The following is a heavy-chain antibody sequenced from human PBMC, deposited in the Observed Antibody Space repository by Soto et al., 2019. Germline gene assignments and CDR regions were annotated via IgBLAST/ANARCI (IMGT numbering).Heavy chain of an antibody. Sequence: PGGSLRLSCAASGFTFSDYYMSWIRQAPGKGLEWVSYISSSGSTIYYADSVKGRFTISRDNSKNTLYLQMNSLRAEDTAVYYCAKDGGSYPKDNWFDPWGQGTLVTGSS. CDR3: AKDGGSYPKDNWFDP. CDR2: ISSSGSTI. D-gene: IGHD1-26*01. CDR1: GFTFSDYY. J-gene: IGHJ5*02. V-gene: IGHV3-11*01.